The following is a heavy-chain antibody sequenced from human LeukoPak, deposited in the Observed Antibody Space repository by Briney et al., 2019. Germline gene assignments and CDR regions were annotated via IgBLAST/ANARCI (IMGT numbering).Heavy chain of an antibody. D-gene: IGHD1-26*01. CDR1: GFSFSNYW. CDR3: AKDRGDSGSYSDPLY. Sequence: GGSLRLSCAGSGFSFSNYWMSWVRQAPGKGLEWVANINQDGSEKNYVDSVKGRFTISRDNAKNTLYLQMNSLRAEDTAVYYCAKDRGDSGSYSDPLYWGQGTLVTVSS. V-gene: IGHV3-7*01. J-gene: IGHJ4*02. CDR2: INQDGSEK.